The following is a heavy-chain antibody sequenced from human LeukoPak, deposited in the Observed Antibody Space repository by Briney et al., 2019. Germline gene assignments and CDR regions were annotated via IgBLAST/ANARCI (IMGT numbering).Heavy chain of an antibody. Sequence: GGSLRLSCAASGFTSSSYGMSWVRQPPGKGLEWVSAISNSGGSTYYADSVKGRFTISRDNARKSLYLQMNTLRAEDTAVYYCARGSDTAMVLFSCFNYCGQGTLVTVSS. CDR2: ISNSGGST. CDR3: ARGSDTAMVLFSCFNY. V-gene: IGHV3-23*01. D-gene: IGHD5-18*01. J-gene: IGHJ4*02. CDR1: GFTSSSYG.